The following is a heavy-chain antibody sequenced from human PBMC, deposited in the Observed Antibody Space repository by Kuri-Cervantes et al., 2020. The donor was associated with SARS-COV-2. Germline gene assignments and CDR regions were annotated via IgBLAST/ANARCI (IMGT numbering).Heavy chain of an antibody. CDR2: INPDGSYT. J-gene: IGHJ4*02. V-gene: IGHV3-74*01. CDR1: GFTFSGHW. Sequence: ETLSLTCAASGFTFSGHWIHWVRQAPGKGLVWVSRINPDGSYTNNADSVKGRFTLSRDNTKNMLFLQMNSLRAEDTAVYYCVRDGDHWNFDYWGQGTLVTVSS. D-gene: IGHD1-1*01. CDR3: VRDGDHWNFDY.